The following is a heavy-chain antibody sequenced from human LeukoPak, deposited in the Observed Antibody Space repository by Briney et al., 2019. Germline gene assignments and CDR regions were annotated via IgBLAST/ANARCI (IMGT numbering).Heavy chain of an antibody. CDR1: GGSISSYY. Sequence: PSETLSLTCTVSGGSISSYYWSWIRQPPWKGLEWIGYIYYSGSTNYNPSLKSRVTISVDTSKNQFSLKLSSVTAADTAVYYCASRGELGGAFDIWGQGTMVTVSS. J-gene: IGHJ3*02. CDR3: ASRGELGGAFDI. CDR2: IYYSGST. V-gene: IGHV4-59*01. D-gene: IGHD7-27*01.